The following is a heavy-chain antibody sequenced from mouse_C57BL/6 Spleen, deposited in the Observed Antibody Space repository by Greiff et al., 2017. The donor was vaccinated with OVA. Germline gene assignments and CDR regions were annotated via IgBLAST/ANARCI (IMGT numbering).Heavy chain of an antibody. J-gene: IGHJ4*01. D-gene: IGHD2-1*01. Sequence: VKLMESGPGLVQPSQSLSITCTVSGFSLTSYGVHWVRQSPGKGLEWLGVIWSGGSTDYNAAFISRLSISKDNSKSQVFFKMNSLHADDTAIYYCAKYGNYSLYAMDDWGQGTSGTVSS. CDR3: AKYGNYSLYAMDD. CDR2: IWSGGST. V-gene: IGHV2-2*01. CDR1: GFSLTSYG.